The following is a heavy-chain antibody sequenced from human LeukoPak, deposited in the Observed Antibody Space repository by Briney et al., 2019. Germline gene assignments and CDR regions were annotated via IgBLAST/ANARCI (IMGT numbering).Heavy chain of an antibody. J-gene: IGHJ4*02. CDR3: AKDRDYIMGIVDY. Sequence: PGGSLRLSCAASGFTFSRSGMHWVRQAPGKGLEWVAVIWYDGSNEYYADSVKGRFTVSRDNSKNTMYLQMNSLRAEDTAVYYCAKDRDYIMGIVDYWGQGTLVTVSS. CDR2: IWYDGSNE. V-gene: IGHV3-33*06. D-gene: IGHD4/OR15-4a*01. CDR1: GFTFSRSG.